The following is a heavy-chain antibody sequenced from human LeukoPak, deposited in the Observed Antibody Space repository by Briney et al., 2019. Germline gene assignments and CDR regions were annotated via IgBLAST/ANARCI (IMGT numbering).Heavy chain of an antibody. CDR1: GFTFSSYG. CDR2: ISYDGSNK. D-gene: IGHD5-18*01. J-gene: IGHJ4*02. V-gene: IGHV3-30*18. CDR3: AKDRGYSYGYFDY. Sequence: PGGSLRLSCAASGFTFSSYGMHWVRQAPGKGLEWVAVISYDGSNKYYADSVKGRFTISRDNSTNTLYLQMNSLRDEDTAVYYCAKDRGYSYGYFDYWGQGSLVTVSS.